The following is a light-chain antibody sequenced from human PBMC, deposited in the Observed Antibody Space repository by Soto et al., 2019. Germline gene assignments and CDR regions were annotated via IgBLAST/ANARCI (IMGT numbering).Light chain of an antibody. CDR3: QQDGSSPTWT. J-gene: IGKJ1*01. CDR2: GAS. V-gene: IGKV3-20*01. Sequence: EIVLTQSPGTLSLSPGERATLSCRASQSVSSSYLAWYQQKPGQAPRLLIYGASSRATGIPDRFSGSGSGTDFTLTISRQEPEDFAVYYCQQDGSSPTWTFGQGAKVEIK. CDR1: QSVSSSY.